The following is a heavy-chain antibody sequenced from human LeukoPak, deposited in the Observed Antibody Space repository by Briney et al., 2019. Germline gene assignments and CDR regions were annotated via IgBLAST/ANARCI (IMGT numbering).Heavy chain of an antibody. D-gene: IGHD3-16*01. J-gene: IGHJ3*02. Sequence: SETLSLTCTVSGGSISSGGYSWSWIRQHPGKGLEWIGYIYYSGSTYYHPSLKSRVTISVDTSKNQFSLKLSSVTAADTAVYYCARMITATYAFDIWGQGTMVTVSS. CDR3: ARMITATYAFDI. V-gene: IGHV4-31*03. CDR1: GGSISSGGYS. CDR2: IYYSGST.